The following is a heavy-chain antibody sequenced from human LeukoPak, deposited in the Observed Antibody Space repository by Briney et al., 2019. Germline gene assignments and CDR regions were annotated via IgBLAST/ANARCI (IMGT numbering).Heavy chain of an antibody. CDR2: IRTKAYGGTR. V-gene: IGHV3-49*04. D-gene: IGHD5-18*01. CDR1: GFTFGDYA. CDR3: TRVDTTMIRYYLDY. Sequence: GGSLRLSCTASGFTFGDYAMSWVRQAPGKGLQWVGFIRTKAYGGTREYAASVKGRFTISRDDSKSLAYLQMNSLKTEDTAVYFCTRVDTTMIRYYLDYWGQGTLVTVSS. J-gene: IGHJ4*02.